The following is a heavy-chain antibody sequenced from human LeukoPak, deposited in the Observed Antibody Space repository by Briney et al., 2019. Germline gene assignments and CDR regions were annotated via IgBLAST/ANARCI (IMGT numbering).Heavy chain of an antibody. D-gene: IGHD2-15*01. CDR2: TYYRSKWYN. J-gene: IGHJ6*02. V-gene: IGHV6-1*01. CDR1: GDSVSSNSAA. Sequence: SQTLSLTCAISGDSVSSNSAAWNWIRQSPSRGLERLGRTYYRSKWYNDYAVSVKSRITINPDTSQNQFSLQLNSVTPEDTAVYYCARDGGALGYCSGGSCPYYGMDVWGQGTTVTVSS. CDR3: ARDGGALGYCSGGSCPYYGMDV.